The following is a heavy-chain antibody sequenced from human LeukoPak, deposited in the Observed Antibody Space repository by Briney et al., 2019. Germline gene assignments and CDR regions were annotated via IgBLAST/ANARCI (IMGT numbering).Heavy chain of an antibody. D-gene: IGHD4-17*01. CDR3: ARANDYGDYDWFDP. J-gene: IGHJ5*02. CDR2: IYYSGST. V-gene: IGHV4-39*01. Sequence: PSETLSLTCTVSGGSISSSSYYWGWIRQPPGKGLEWIGSIYYSGSTYYNPSLKSRVTISVDTSKNQFSLKLSSATAADTAVYYCARANDYGDYDWFDPWGQGTLVTVSS. CDR1: GGSISSSSYY.